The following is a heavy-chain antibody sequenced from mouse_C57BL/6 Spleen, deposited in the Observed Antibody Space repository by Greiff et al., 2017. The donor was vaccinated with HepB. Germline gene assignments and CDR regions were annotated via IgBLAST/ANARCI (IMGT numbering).Heavy chain of an antibody. Sequence: VQLQQPGAELVKPGASVKLSCKASGYTFTSYWMHWVKQRPGQGLEWIGMIHPDSGSTNYNEKFKSKATMTVDKSSSTAYMQLSSLTSEDSAVYYCARSDYYGSSYGAYWGQGTLLTVSA. CDR1: GYTFTSYW. D-gene: IGHD1-1*01. CDR3: ARSDYYGSSYGAY. J-gene: IGHJ3*01. V-gene: IGHV1-64*01. CDR2: IHPDSGST.